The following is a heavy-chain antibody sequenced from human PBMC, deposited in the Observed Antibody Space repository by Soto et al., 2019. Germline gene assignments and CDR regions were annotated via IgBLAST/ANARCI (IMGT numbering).Heavy chain of an antibody. V-gene: IGHV1-2*04. CDR1: GYTFTGYY. CDR3: ARGGPLEWLLYFPIKLSFFDP. D-gene: IGHD3-3*01. CDR2: INPNSGGT. J-gene: IGHJ5*02. Sequence: ASVKVSCKASGYTFTGYYMHWVRQAPGQGLEWMGWINPNSGGTNYAQKFQGWVTMTRDTSISTAYMELSRLRSDDTAVYYCARGGPLEWLLYFPIKLSFFDPWGQGTLVTVSS.